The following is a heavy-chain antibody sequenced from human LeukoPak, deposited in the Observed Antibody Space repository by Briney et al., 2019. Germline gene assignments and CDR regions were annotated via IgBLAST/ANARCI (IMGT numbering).Heavy chain of an antibody. D-gene: IGHD6-19*01. CDR1: GYTFTDYY. CDR3: ARDIGSGWYWIGGNY. V-gene: IGHV1-2*02. J-gene: IGHJ4*02. CDR2: IAPNSGDT. Sequence: ASVKVSCKASGYTFTDYYIHWVRQAPGQGLEWMGWIAPNSGDTNYAQRFQDRVTMTRDTSISTAYMELSRLKFDDTAVYYCARDIGSGWYWIGGNYWGQGILVTVSS.